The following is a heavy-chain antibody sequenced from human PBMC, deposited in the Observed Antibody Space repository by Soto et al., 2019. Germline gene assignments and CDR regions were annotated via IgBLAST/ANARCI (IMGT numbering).Heavy chain of an antibody. J-gene: IGHJ4*02. Sequence: SETLSLTCTVSGGSVSSGSYYWSWIRQPPGKGLEWIGYIYYSGSTNYNPSLKSRVTISVDTSKNQFSLKLSSVTAADTAVYYCARDSDGDVATGIDYWGQGTLVTVSS. D-gene: IGHD5-12*01. CDR1: GGSVSSGSYY. CDR3: ARDSDGDVATGIDY. V-gene: IGHV4-61*01. CDR2: IYYSGST.